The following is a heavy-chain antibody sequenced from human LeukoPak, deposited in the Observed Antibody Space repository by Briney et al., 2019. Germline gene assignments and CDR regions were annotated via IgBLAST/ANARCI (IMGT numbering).Heavy chain of an antibody. V-gene: IGHV4-30-2*01. J-gene: IGHJ5*02. CDR3: ARYHGDYRNWFDP. D-gene: IGHD4-17*01. Sequence: SHTLSLTRAVSRDSLNSGGHFWRWIRHPPGKGLEWIGYIYHSGTTYYTPLLKSRATISIDRPKNQSSLKLSSVTAADTVVYYCARYHGDYRNWFDPWGQGTLVIVSS. CDR1: RDSLNSGGHF. CDR2: IYHSGTT.